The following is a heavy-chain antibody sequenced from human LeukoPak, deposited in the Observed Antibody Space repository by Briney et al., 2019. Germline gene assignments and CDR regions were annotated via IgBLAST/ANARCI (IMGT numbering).Heavy chain of an antibody. CDR3: ARRMLRCKFDY. CDR1: GGSFGGYY. CDR2: INHSGST. V-gene: IGHV4-34*01. D-gene: IGHD4-17*01. J-gene: IGHJ4*02. Sequence: PSETLSLTCAVYGGSFGGYYWSWIRQPPGKGLEWIGEINHSGSTNYNPSLKSRVTISVDTSKNQFSLKLSSVTAADTAVYYCARRMLRCKFDYWGQGTLVTVSS.